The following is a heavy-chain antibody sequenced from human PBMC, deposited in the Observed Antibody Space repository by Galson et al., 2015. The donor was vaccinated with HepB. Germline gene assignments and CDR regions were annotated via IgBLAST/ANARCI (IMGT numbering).Heavy chain of an antibody. CDR2: IYPGDSET. CDR1: GYSFTSYW. V-gene: IGHV5-51*01. D-gene: IGHD2-15*01. Sequence: QSGAEVKKPGESLKISCKGSGYSFTSYWIGWVRQMPGKGLEWMGIIYPGDSETRYSPSFQGQVTISADKSIYTAYLQRSSLKASDTAMYYCARHRVGYCSGGSCHDFDYWGQGTLVTVSS. CDR3: ARHRVGYCSGGSCHDFDY. J-gene: IGHJ4*02.